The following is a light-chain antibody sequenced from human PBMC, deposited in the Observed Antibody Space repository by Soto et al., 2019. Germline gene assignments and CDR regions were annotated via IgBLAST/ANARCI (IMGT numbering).Light chain of an antibody. CDR2: AAS. CDR1: QGISNY. V-gene: IGKV1-27*01. J-gene: IGKJ1*01. Sequence: DIQMTQSPSSLSTSVGDRVTITCRASQGISNYLAWYQQKPGKVPKLLIYAASTLQSGVPSRFSGSGSGTDFTLTISSLQPEDVATRYGQKYNSAPWTFSQGTKVEIK. CDR3: QKYNSAPWT.